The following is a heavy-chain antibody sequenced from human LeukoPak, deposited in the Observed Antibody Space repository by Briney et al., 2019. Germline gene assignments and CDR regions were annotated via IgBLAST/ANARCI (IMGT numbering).Heavy chain of an antibody. V-gene: IGHV4-31*03. CDR1: GGSISSGGYY. J-gene: IGHJ5*02. Sequence: PSETPSLTCTVSGGSISSGGYYWSWIRQHPGKGLEWIGYIYYSGSTYYNPSLKSRVTISVDTSKNQFSLKLSSVTAADTAVYYCARQITYGSGSYYWFDPWGQGTLVTVSS. D-gene: IGHD3-10*01. CDR3: ARQITYGSGSYYWFDP. CDR2: IYYSGST.